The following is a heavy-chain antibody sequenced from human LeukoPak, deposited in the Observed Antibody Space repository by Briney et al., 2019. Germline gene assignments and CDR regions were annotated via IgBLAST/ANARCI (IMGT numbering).Heavy chain of an antibody. V-gene: IGHV3-7*03. CDR1: GFSFKSYW. CDR3: ASDGYEPGLYFDY. D-gene: IGHD1-14*01. Sequence: PGGSLRLSCVASGFSFKSYWMNWVRQAPGKGLEWVASIKYDESEKYSVEGRFTISRDNAKNSLYLQIDSLRAGDTAMSYCASDGYEPGLYFDYWGQGTLVTASS. J-gene: IGHJ4*02. CDR2: IKYDESEK.